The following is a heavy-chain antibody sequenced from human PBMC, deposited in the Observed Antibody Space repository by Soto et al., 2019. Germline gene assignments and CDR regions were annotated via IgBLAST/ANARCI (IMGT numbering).Heavy chain of an antibody. D-gene: IGHD3-22*01. CDR1: GYTFTSYG. CDR2: ISAYNGNT. J-gene: IGHJ6*02. CDR3: ARTFGDSSGYYDYYYYYGMDV. Sequence: ASVKVSCKASGYTFTSYGISCVRQAPGQVLEWMGWISAYNGNTNYAQKLQGRVTMTTDTSTSTAYMELRSLRSDDTAVYYCARTFGDSSGYYDYYYYYGMDVWGQGTTVTVSS. V-gene: IGHV1-18*01.